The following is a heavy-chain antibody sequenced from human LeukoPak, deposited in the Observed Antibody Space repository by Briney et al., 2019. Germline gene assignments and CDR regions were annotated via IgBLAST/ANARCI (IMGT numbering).Heavy chain of an antibody. V-gene: IGHV3-74*01. CDR1: GFTFSSYW. CDR2: INSDGSSR. Sequence: PGRSLRLSCAASGFTFSSYWMHWIRQAPGKGLVWVSRINSDGSSRTYADSVKGRFTISRDNAKNTLHLQMNSLRPEHTAVYYCASGAYCGGDCPLPNSLYWGQGTLVTVPS. CDR3: ASGAYCGGDCPLPNSLY. J-gene: IGHJ4*02. D-gene: IGHD2-21*01.